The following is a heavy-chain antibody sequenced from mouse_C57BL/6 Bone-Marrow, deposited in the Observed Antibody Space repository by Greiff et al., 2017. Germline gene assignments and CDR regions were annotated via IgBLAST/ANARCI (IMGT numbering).Heavy chain of an antibody. Sequence: EVQRVESGGGLVKPGGSLKLSCAASGFTFSSYAMSWVRQTPEKRLEWVATISDGGSYTYYPDNVKGRFTISRDNAKNNLYLQMSHLKSEDTAMYYCARGVWYLAYWGQGTLVTVSA. J-gene: IGHJ3*01. CDR2: ISDGGSYT. V-gene: IGHV5-4*01. CDR1: GFTFSSYA. D-gene: IGHD2-10*02. CDR3: ARGVWYLAY.